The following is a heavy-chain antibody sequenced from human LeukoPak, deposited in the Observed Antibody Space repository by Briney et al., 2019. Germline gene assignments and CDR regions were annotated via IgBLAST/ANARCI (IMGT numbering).Heavy chain of an antibody. D-gene: IGHD1-14*01. V-gene: IGHV3-33*01. CDR2: IADDGSRA. J-gene: IGHJ4*02. CDR3: TRYNNDHFDY. CDR1: GFTFGGYG. Sequence: PGRSLRLSCAGSGFTFGGYGMHWFRQTPGKGLEWVAVIADDGSRAFYADSVKGRFTISRDNSKNTMSVQMDDLRAEDTAVYYCTRYNNDHFDYWGQGTLVTVSS.